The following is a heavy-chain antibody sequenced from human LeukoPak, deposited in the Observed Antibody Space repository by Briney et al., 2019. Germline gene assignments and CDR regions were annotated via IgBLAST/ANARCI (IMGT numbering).Heavy chain of an antibody. CDR1: GGSIISSNW. Sequence: PSGTLSLTCAVSGGSIISSNWWSWVRQPPGKGLEWIGEIYHSGSTNYNPSLKSRVTISVDKSKNQFSLKLSSVTAADPAVYYCANERDGYNSEQIYWGQGTLVTVSS. CDR2: IYHSGST. CDR3: ANERDGYNSEQIY. V-gene: IGHV4-4*02. J-gene: IGHJ4*02. D-gene: IGHD5-24*01.